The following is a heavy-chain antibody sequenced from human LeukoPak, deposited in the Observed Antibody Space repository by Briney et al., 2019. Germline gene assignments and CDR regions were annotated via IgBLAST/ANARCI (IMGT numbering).Heavy chain of an antibody. D-gene: IGHD6-13*01. CDR1: GDSISSSSFY. J-gene: IGHJ4*02. CDR3: ARLRGYTSSARGYVEY. CDR2: IYYSGST. Sequence: SKTLSLTCTVSGDSISSSSFYWGWIRQPPGKGLEWIGSIYYSGSTYYDPSLKSRVTISVDTSKNQFSLKLSSVTAADTGVYYCARLRGYTSSARGYVEYWGQGTLVTVSS. V-gene: IGHV4-39*01.